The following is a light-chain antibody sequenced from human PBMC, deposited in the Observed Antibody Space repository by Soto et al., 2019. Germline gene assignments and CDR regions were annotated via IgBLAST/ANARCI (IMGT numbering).Light chain of an antibody. CDR3: QQYYSTPLT. J-gene: IGKJ4*01. V-gene: IGKV4-1*01. CDR2: WAS. Sequence: DIVMTQSPDSLAVSLGERATINCKSSQSVLYSSNNKNYLAWYPQKPGQPPKLLIYWASTRESGVPDRFSGSWSGTDFTLTISSLQAEDVAVYYGQQYYSTPLTFGGGTKVEIK. CDR1: QSVLYSSNNKNY.